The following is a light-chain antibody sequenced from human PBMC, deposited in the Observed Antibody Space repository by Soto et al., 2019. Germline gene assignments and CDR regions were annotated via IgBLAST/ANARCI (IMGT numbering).Light chain of an antibody. CDR3: SSYTSSNTLYV. V-gene: IGLV2-14*01. Sequence: SVLTQPASVSGSPGQSITISCTGTSSDVGGYDYVSWYQQHPGKAPKLMIYEVSNRPSGVSNRFSGSKSGNTASLTISGLQAEDEADYYCSSYTSSNTLYVFATGTKVTVL. CDR1: SSDVGGYDY. CDR2: EVS. J-gene: IGLJ1*01.